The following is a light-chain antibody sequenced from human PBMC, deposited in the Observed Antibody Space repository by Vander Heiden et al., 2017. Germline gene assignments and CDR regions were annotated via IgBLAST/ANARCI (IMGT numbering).Light chain of an antibody. J-gene: IGLJ2*01. Sequence: QSALTQPASASGSPGQSVTIPCTGASYDIGTFNLVSWYQQHPGEAPKLMIYEDSERPSGVSNRFSGSKSGNTASLTISGLQAEDEADYYCCSYAGSSTFLFGGGTKLTVL. V-gene: IGLV2-23*02. CDR3: CSYAGSSTFL. CDR2: EDS. CDR1: SYDIGTFNL.